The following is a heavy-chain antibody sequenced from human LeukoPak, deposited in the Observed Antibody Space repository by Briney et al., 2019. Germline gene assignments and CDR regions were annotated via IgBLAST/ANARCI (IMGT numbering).Heavy chain of an antibody. CDR2: TYYRSKWYN. J-gene: IGHJ3*02. Sequence: SQTLSLTCAISGDSVSSNSAAWNWIRQSPSRGLEWLGRTYYRSKWYNDYAVSVKSRITISPDTSKNQFSLQLNSVTPEDTAVYYCARGPLGLAAAPDAFDIWGQGTMVTVSS. V-gene: IGHV6-1*01. CDR3: ARGPLGLAAAPDAFDI. CDR1: GDSVSSNSAA. D-gene: IGHD6-19*01.